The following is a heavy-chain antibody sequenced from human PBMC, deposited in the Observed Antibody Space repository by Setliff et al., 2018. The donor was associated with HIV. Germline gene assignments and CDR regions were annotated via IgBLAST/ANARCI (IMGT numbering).Heavy chain of an antibody. D-gene: IGHD6-19*01. CDR2: ISGSGDTS. CDR3: ARDPGSSSFDY. CDR1: GFTFSNYA. J-gene: IGHJ4*02. V-gene: IGHV3-23*01. Sequence: PGGSLRLSCAASGFTFSNYAMTWVRQAPGKGLEWVSGISGSGDTSNYVDSVKGRFTISRDNAKNLVFLQMSSLRAEDTAAYYCARDPGSSSFDYWGQGTPVTVSS.